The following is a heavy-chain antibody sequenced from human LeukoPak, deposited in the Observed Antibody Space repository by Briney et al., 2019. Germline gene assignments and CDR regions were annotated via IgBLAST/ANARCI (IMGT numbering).Heavy chain of an antibody. J-gene: IGHJ5*02. V-gene: IGHV3-21*04. Sequence: PGGSLRLSCAGSGFTFSSHSMNWVRQAPGQGLEWVSSISSGSGYMYYADSVKGRFTISRDNARNSLFLQMNSLRAEDTAVYYCAKGARDGYNFFSSWGQGTLVTVSS. CDR1: GFTFSSHS. CDR2: ISSGSGYM. CDR3: AKGARDGYNFFSS. D-gene: IGHD5-24*01.